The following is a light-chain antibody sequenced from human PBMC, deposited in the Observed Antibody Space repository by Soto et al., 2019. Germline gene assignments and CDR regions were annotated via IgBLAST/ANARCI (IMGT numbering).Light chain of an antibody. Sequence: DIQMTQSPSSLSASVVDRVTITCRASQSISSYLNWYQQKPGKAPKLLIYAASSLQSGVPSRFSGSGSGTDFTLTISSLQPEDFATYYCQQSYSTRWTFGQGTKVDIK. V-gene: IGKV1-39*01. J-gene: IGKJ1*01. CDR2: AAS. CDR1: QSISSY. CDR3: QQSYSTRWT.